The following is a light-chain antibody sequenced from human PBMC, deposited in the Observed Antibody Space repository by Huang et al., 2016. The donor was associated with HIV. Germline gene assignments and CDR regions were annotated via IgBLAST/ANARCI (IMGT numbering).Light chain of an antibody. CDR2: GAS. Sequence: ELVLTQSPATLSVSPGERVTLFCRASQSVKGNLAWYQKKPGPAPRLLIYGASTRANGIPARFSGSGSGTEFTLTISRLQSEDFAVYYCHQYYHWPETFGQGTRVEIK. J-gene: IGKJ1*01. CDR1: QSVKGN. CDR3: HQYYHWPET. V-gene: IGKV3-15*01.